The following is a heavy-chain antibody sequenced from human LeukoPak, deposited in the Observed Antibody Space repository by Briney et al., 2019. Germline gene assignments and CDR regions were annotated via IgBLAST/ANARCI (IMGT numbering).Heavy chain of an antibody. J-gene: IGHJ5*02. Sequence: SEKVSCKTSGGTFNNSAISWVRQAPGQGLEWLGGIMPLFGTAGYAQKFQGRVTITKDESTRTVYLELTSLTSDDTAVYYCARDVHGDYGSGWFDPWGQGTLVSVSS. V-gene: IGHV1-69*05. CDR2: IMPLFGTA. CDR3: ARDVHGDYGSGWFDP. CDR1: GGTFNNSA. D-gene: IGHD4-17*01.